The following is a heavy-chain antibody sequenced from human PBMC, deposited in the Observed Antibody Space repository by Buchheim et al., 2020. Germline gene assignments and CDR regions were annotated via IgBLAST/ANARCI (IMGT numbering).Heavy chain of an antibody. V-gene: IGHV4-34*01. D-gene: IGHD1-7*01. J-gene: IGHJ6*02. CDR1: GGSFSGYY. CDR3: ARLELRSLYGMDV. Sequence: QVQLQQWGAGLLKPSETLSLTCAVYGGSFSGYYWSWIRQPPGKGLEWIGEINHSGRTNYNPSLKSRVTISVNTSKNQFSLKLSSVTAADTAVYYCARLELRSLYGMDVWGQGTT. CDR2: INHSGRT.